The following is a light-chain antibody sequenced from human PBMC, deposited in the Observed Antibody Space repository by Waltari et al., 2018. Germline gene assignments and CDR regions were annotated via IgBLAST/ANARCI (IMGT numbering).Light chain of an antibody. Sequence: DIQMTQSPSSLSASVGDRVTITSRASQSLRSYLNWYQQKPGKAPKLLIYAASSLQSGVPSRFSGSGSGTDFTLTISSLQPEDFATYYCQQSYRTPRTFGQGTKVEI. V-gene: IGKV1-39*01. CDR1: QSLRSY. CDR2: AAS. CDR3: QQSYRTPRT. J-gene: IGKJ1*01.